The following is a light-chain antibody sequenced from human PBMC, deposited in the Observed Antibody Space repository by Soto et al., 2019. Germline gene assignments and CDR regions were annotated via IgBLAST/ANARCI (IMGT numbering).Light chain of an antibody. V-gene: IGKV1-9*01. Sequence: IQLTQSPSSLSASVGDRVTFTCRASEDISSYLVWYQQKPGAAPKLLIYAASALHSGVPSRYSGSGSGTEFTLTISNLQPDDFATYYCQQYESYSPWTFGQGTKVDIK. CDR2: AAS. J-gene: IGKJ1*01. CDR1: EDISSY. CDR3: QQYESYSPWT.